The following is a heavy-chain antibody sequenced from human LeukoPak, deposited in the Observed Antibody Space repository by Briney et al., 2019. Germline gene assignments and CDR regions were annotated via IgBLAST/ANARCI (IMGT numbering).Heavy chain of an antibody. V-gene: IGHV3-23*01. J-gene: IGHJ4*02. CDR2: ISASANST. CDR1: GFTFYIYA. CDR3: ARGGYSSSWPNFDY. Sequence: GGSLTLSCAASGFTFYIYAMTWVRQAPGKGPDWVSGISASANSTYYADSVKGRFIISRDNSKNTLYLQMNSLRVDDMAVYYCARGGYSSSWPNFDYWGQGTLVTVSS. D-gene: IGHD6-13*01.